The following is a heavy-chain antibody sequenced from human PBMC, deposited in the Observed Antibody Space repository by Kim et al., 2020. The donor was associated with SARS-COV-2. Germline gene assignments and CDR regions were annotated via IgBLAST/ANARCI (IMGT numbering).Heavy chain of an antibody. J-gene: IGHJ4*02. D-gene: IGHD3-3*01. Sequence: GSLKISCKGSGYSFTSYWIGWVRQMPGKGLEWMGIIYPGDSDTRYSPSFQGQVTISADKSISTAYLQWSSLKASDTAMYYCARAAPYYDFWSGYPDYWGQGTLVTVSS. CDR3: ARAAPYYDFWSGYPDY. CDR2: IYPGDSDT. V-gene: IGHV5-51*01. CDR1: GYSFTSYW.